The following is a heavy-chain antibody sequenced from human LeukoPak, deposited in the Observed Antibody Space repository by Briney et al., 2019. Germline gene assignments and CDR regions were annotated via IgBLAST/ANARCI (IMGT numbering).Heavy chain of an antibody. CDR1: RAPLRRHY. CDR3: AKGGESSLPLDY. J-gene: IGHJ4*02. D-gene: IGHD6-13*01. Sequence: SESLCLTCTVSRAPLRRHYWSWIRQPPGHGLKWIGLISSTGSTNYNPSLKSRVTTSVDTSKNQFSLKVSSVTAADTADYYCAKGGESSLPLDYWGQGILVTVSS. CDR2: ISSTGST. V-gene: IGHV4-59*11.